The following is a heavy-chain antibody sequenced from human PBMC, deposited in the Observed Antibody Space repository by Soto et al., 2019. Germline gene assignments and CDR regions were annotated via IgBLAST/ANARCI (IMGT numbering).Heavy chain of an antibody. D-gene: IGHD2-8*01. CDR2: IIPVVGTT. CDR1: GDTFTTNS. V-gene: IGHV1-69*06. CDR3: ARGLLYATTYFDY. J-gene: IGHJ4*02. Sequence: QVQLVQSGAEVKKPGSSVKVSCKASGDTFTTNSLNWVRQAPGQGLEWMGGIIPVVGTTKYAQKYQDRVTITGDKSTNTGYMELSSLSSDDTAVYYCARGLLYATTYFDYWGQGTPVTVSS.